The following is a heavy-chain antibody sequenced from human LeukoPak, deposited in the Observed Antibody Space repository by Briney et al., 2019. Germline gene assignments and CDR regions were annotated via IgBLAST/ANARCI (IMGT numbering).Heavy chain of an antibody. J-gene: IGHJ4*02. D-gene: IGHD3-3*01. Sequence: TGGSLRLSCAASGFTVSNNYLTWVRQAPGKGLEWVSIVYSAATTYYAESVKDRFIISRDNSKNTLDLQMNSLRVEDTAVYFCARGINYLFWSGYYKGYFDLWGRGTLVTVSS. CDR1: GFTVSNNY. CDR2: VYSAATT. V-gene: IGHV3-66*01. CDR3: ARGINYLFWSGYYKGYFDL.